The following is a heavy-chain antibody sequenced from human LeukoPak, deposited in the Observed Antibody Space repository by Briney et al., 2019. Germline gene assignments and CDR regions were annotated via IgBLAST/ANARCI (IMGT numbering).Heavy chain of an antibody. D-gene: IGHD6-19*01. CDR2: ISWNSGSI. V-gene: IGHV3-9*01. CDR1: GFTFDDYA. J-gene: IGHJ4*02. Sequence: GGSLRLSCAASGFTFDDYAMHWVRQAPGKGLEWVSGISWNSGSIGYADSVKGRFTISRDSARNSLYLQMNSLRAEDTTLYYCAKDMEQWLVQIFDYWGQGTLVTVSS. CDR3: AKDMEQWLVQIFDY.